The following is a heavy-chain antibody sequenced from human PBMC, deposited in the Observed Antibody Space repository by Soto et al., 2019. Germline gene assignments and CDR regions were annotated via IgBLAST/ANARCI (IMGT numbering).Heavy chain of an antibody. CDR2: IIPIFGTA. V-gene: IGHV1-69*13. CDR1: GGTLSSYA. J-gene: IGHJ6*02. CDR3: ARGEESIAARGGEDYYGMDV. D-gene: IGHD6-6*01. Sequence: SVTVSCKASGGTLSSYAMSWVRQAPGQGLEWMGGIIPIFGTANYAQKFQGRVTITADESTSTAYMELSSLRSEGTAVYYCARGEESIAARGGEDYYGMDVWGQGTTVTVSS.